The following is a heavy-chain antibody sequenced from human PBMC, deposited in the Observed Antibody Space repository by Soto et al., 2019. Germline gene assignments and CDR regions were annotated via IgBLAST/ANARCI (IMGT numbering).Heavy chain of an antibody. V-gene: IGHV4-4*02. J-gene: IGHJ5*02. CDR2: IYHSGST. CDR1: GGSISSSNW. CDR3: ARVRSSSWYRVNWFDP. D-gene: IGHD6-13*01. Sequence: SETLSLTCAVSGGSISSSNWWIWVRQPPGKGPEWIGEIYHSGSTNYNPSLKSRVTISVDKSKNQFSLKLSSVTAADTAVYYCARVRSSSWYRVNWFDPWGQGILVTVSS.